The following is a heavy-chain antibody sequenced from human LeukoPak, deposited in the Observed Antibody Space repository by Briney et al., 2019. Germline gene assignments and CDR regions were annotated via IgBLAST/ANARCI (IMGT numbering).Heavy chain of an antibody. J-gene: IGHJ5*02. V-gene: IGHV1-18*01. CDR2: ISAYNGNT. CDR1: GYTFTSYG. CDR3: ARDWITIFGVANWFAP. D-gene: IGHD3-3*01. Sequence: GASVKVSCKASGYTFTSYGISWVRQAPGQGLEWMGWISAYNGNTNYAQKLRGRVTMTTDTSTGTAYMELRSLRSDDTAVYYCARDWITIFGVANWFAPWGQGTLVTVSS.